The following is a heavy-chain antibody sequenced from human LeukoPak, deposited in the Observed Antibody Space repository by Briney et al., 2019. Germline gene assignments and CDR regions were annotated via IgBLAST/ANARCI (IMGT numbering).Heavy chain of an antibody. Sequence: GGSLILSCAASGFTFSGFAMSWVRRTPGKGLEWDSGISGSGDNTLYADSVKGRFTISRDNSKNTLYLEMNSLRAEDTAIYYCAKMKGHPLPKYYMDVWGQGTTVTVSS. V-gene: IGHV3-23*01. CDR2: ISGSGDNT. CDR1: GFTFSGFA. J-gene: IGHJ6*01. CDR3: AKMKGHPLPKYYMDV. D-gene: IGHD1-26*01.